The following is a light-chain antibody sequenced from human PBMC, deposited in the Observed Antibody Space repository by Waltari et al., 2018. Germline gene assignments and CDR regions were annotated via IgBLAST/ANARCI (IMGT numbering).Light chain of an antibody. Sequence: DIQMTQSPSSVSASVRDRVTIPCRASQGISTWLAWYQQKPGKAPNLLIYTTSSLHSGVPSRFSGSGSGTAFTLTISSLQPEDFATYYCQQTNSFPYTFGQGTKVEIK. CDR2: TTS. V-gene: IGKV1-12*01. CDR3: QQTNSFPYT. CDR1: QGISTW. J-gene: IGKJ2*01.